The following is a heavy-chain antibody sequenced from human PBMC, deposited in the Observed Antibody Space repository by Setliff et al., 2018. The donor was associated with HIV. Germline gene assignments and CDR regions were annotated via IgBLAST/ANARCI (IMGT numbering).Heavy chain of an antibody. CDR3: ARGAEDLAINPPSFDYYFDY. J-gene: IGHJ4*02. V-gene: IGHV4-61*10. CDR2: FDSTGST. Sequence: SETLSLTCTVSGDSVRSRPYYWNWIRQPAGKGLEWIGRFDSTGSTNYNPSLKSRVTMTRDTSISTVYMELSSLRSDDTALYFCARGAEDLAINPPSFDYYFDYWGQGTPVTVS. D-gene: IGHD3-9*01. CDR1: GDSVRSRPYY.